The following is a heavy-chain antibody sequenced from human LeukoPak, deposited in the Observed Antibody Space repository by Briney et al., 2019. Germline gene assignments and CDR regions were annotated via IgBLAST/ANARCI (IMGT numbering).Heavy chain of an antibody. V-gene: IGHV3-23*01. D-gene: IGHD5-18*01. CDR3: AKDRWIQLWLRYYYYMDV. CDR2: ISGSGGST. CDR1: GFTFSSYA. J-gene: IGHJ6*03. Sequence: GGSLRVSCAASGFTFSSYAMSWVRQAPGKGLEWVSAISGSGGSTYYADSVKGRFTISRDNSKNTLYLQMNSLRAEDTAVYYCAKDRWIQLWLRYYYYMDVWGKGTMVTVSS.